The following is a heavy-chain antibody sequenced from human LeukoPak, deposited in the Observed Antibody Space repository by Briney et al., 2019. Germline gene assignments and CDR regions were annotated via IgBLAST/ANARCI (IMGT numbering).Heavy chain of an antibody. D-gene: IGHD6-13*01. CDR1: GFTFSSYS. Sequence: GGSLRLSCAASGFTFSSYSMHWVRQAPGKGLEWVSSISSSSSYMYFADSVKGRFTISRDNSKNTLFLQMNSLRAVDTAVYYCAKGGSSSWDYFDYWGQGTLVTVSS. CDR2: ISSSSSYM. J-gene: IGHJ4*02. CDR3: AKGGSSSWDYFDY. V-gene: IGHV3-21*01.